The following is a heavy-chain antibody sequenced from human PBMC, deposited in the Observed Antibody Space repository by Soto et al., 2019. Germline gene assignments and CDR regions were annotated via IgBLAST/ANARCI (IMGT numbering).Heavy chain of an antibody. J-gene: IGHJ3*01. CDR3: XXXXXXXXXXXDAXDV. CDR1: GFTFSNYA. V-gene: IGHV3-23*01. Sequence: VQLLESGGGLVQPGGSLRLSCEASGFTFSNYAMAWVRQTPXEXXXXVSTIGGGDDIFXAESVQGXFIISRDXSRSXXXXXXXXXXXXXXXXXXXXXXXXXXXXXXDAXDVWGQGTVVTVSS. CDR2: IGGGDDI.